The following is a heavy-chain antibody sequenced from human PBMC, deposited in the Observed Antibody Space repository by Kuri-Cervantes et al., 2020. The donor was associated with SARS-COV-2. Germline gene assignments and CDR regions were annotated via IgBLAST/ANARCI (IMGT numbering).Heavy chain of an antibody. Sequence: SETLSLTCTVSGGSISSYYWSWIRQPPGKGLDWIGYIYYNGNTNYNPSLKSRVIISINTSRNQFSLKLNSVTAADTAVYYCARQGPYCGGDCYPRPIDYWGQGTLVTVSS. CDR1: GGSISSYY. V-gene: IGHV4-59*08. CDR3: ARQGPYCGGDCYPRPIDY. CDR2: IYYNGNT. D-gene: IGHD2-21*01. J-gene: IGHJ4*02.